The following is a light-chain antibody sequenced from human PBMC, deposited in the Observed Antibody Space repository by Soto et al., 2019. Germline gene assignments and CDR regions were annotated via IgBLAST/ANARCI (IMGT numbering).Light chain of an antibody. CDR2: EDN. CDR1: SGSIASYY. J-gene: IGLJ2*01. V-gene: IGLV6-57*01. CDR3: QSYDSSNHVV. Sequence: NFMLTQPHSVSESPGKTVTISCTRSSGSIASYYVQWYQQRPGSSPTTVIYEDNQRPSGVPDRFSGSIDSSSNSASLTISGLKTEDEADYYCQSYDSSNHVVFGGGTKLTVL.